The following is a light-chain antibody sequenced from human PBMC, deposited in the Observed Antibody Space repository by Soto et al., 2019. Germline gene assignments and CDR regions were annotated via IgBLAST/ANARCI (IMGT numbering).Light chain of an antibody. Sequence: QSVLTQPASVSGSAGQSITISCSGTMRDVGAYNLVSWYQQHPGTAPKLIIYEVRNRPSGISSRFSGSRSGNTASLTITGLRADDEADYYCQSYASSLSANFVFGTGTKLTVL. V-gene: IGLV2-14*01. CDR2: EVR. CDR1: MRDVGAYNL. CDR3: QSYASSLSANFV. J-gene: IGLJ1*01.